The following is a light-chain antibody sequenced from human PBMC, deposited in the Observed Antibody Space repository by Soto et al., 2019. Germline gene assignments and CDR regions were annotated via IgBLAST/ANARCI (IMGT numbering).Light chain of an antibody. Sequence: DRRMTHSPSTRSASVGDRVSMACGASQSISSWLAWYQQKPGKAPKLLIYDASSLESGVPSRFSGSGSGTEFTLTISSLKPDDFATYYCQQYQSYSRTFGQGTKVDIK. CDR3: QQYQSYSRT. V-gene: IGKV1-5*01. CDR1: QSISSW. CDR2: DAS. J-gene: IGKJ1*01.